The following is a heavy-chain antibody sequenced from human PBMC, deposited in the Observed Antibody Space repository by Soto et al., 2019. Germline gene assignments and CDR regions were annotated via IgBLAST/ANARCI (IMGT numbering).Heavy chain of an antibody. D-gene: IGHD5-12*01. CDR1: GYTFTSYY. CDR3: ARDQRAATRGYDSCGMDA. Sequence: QVQLVQSGAEVKKPGASVKVSCKASGYTFTSYYMHWVRQAPGQGLEWMGIINPSGGSTSYAKKFQGRVTITRDTSTSPVYMELSSLRSEDNVVDYCARDQRAATRGYDSCGMDAWGQGPTVTVSS. J-gene: IGHJ6*02. V-gene: IGHV1-46*01. CDR2: INPSGGST.